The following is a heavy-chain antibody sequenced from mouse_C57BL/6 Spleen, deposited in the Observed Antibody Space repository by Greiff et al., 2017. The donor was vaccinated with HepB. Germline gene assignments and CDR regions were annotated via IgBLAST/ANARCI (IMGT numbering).Heavy chain of an antibody. J-gene: IGHJ4*01. D-gene: IGHD1-1*01. CDR1: GYAFSSSW. CDR2: IYPGDGDT. CDR3: ARGIYYYGSSYVRAMDY. V-gene: IGHV1-82*01. Sequence: VKLVESGPELVKPGASVKISCKASGYAFSSSWMNWVKQRPGKGLEWIGRIYPGDGDTNYNGKFKGKATLTADKSSSTAYMQLSSLTSEDSAVYFCARGIYYYGSSYVRAMDYWGQGTSVTVSS.